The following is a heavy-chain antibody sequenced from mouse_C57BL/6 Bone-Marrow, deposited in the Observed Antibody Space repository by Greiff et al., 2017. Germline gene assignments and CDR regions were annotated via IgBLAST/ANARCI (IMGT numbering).Heavy chain of an antibody. D-gene: IGHD2-4*01. CDR3: ARYDYDGRYAMDY. Sequence: DVQLQESGPGLVKPSQSLSLTCSVTGYSITSGYYWNWIRQFPGNKLEWMGYISYDGSNNYNPSLKNRISITRDTSKNQFFLKLNSVTTEDTATYYCARYDYDGRYAMDYWGQGTSVTVSS. CDR1: GYSITSGYY. CDR2: ISYDGSN. V-gene: IGHV3-6*01. J-gene: IGHJ4*01.